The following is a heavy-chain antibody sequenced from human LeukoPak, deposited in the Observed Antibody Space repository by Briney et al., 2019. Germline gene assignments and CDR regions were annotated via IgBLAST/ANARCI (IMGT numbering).Heavy chain of an antibody. Sequence: SETLSLTCAVYGGSFSGYYWGWIRQPPGKGLEWIGEINHSGSTNYNPSLKSRVTISVDTSKNQFSLKLSSVTAADTAVYYCARGQSTRYGDYDFDYWGQGTLVTVSS. CDR2: INHSGST. D-gene: IGHD4-17*01. V-gene: IGHV4-34*01. CDR1: GGSFSGYY. CDR3: ARGQSTRYGDYDFDY. J-gene: IGHJ4*02.